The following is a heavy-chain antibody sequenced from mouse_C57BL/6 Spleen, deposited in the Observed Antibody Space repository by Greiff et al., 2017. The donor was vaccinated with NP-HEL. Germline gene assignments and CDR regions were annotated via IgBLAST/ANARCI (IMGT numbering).Heavy chain of an antibody. CDR2: IDPETGGT. CDR1: GYTFTDYE. V-gene: IGHV1-15*01. J-gene: IGHJ2*01. CDR3: TFYYGNSYYFDY. Sequence: QVQLQQSGAELVRPGASVTLSCKASGYTFTDYEMHWVKQTPVHGLEWIGAIDPETGGTAYNQKFKGKAILTADKSSSTAYMELRSLTSEDSAVYYCTFYYGNSYYFDYWSQGTTLTVSS. D-gene: IGHD2-1*01.